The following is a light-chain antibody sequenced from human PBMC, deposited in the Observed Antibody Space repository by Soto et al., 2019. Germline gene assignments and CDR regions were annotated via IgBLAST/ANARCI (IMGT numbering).Light chain of an antibody. V-gene: IGLV2-14*01. CDR2: DVS. CDR3: SSYTSSSAVV. CDR1: SSDVGNYNY. J-gene: IGLJ2*01. Sequence: QSVLTQPASVSGSPGQSITISCTGTSSDVGNYNYVSWYKQHSGKAPKLMIYDVSYRPSGVSNRFSGFKSGNTASLTISGLQAEDEGDYYCSSYTSSSAVVFGGGTKLTV.